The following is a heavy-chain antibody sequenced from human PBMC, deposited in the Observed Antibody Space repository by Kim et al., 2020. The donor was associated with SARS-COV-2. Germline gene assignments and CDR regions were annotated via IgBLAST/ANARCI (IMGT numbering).Heavy chain of an antibody. J-gene: IGHJ4*02. CDR2: ISSSGGST. CDR3: ANLQQLVPLDY. D-gene: IGHD6-13*01. Sequence: GGSLRLSCAASGFTFSSYAMSWVRQAPGKGLEWVSAISSSGGSTYYADSVKGRFTISRDNSKNTLYLQMNSLRAEDTAVYYCANLQQLVPLDYWGQGTLVTVSS. V-gene: IGHV3-23*01. CDR1: GFTFSSYA.